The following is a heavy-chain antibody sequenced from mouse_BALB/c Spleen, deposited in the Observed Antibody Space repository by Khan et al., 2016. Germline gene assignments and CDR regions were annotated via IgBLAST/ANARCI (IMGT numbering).Heavy chain of an antibody. CDR2: INPSSDYT. CDR3: AREGWLLDYFDY. CDR1: GYTFTTYT. D-gene: IGHD2-3*01. V-gene: IGHV1-4*01. Sequence: QVQLKQSGAELARPGASVKMSCKASGYTFTTYTMFWVKQRPGQGLEWIGYINPSSDYTDYNQKFTDKATLTADKSSSTAYMQLNSLTSEDSAVYYFAREGWLLDYFDYWGQGTTLTVSS. J-gene: IGHJ2*01.